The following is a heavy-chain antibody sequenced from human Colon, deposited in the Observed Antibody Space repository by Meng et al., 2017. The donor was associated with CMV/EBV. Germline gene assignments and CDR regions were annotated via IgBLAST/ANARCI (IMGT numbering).Heavy chain of an antibody. V-gene: IGHV3-30*02. CDR2: IQNDASKE. J-gene: IGHJ5*02. CDR3: ARDQYRYQNLYAGGNSLDL. Sequence: GGSLRLSCAGSGFSFSNFGMHWVRQTAGKGLEWLTFIQNDASKEDYLDSVKGRVTVSRDNSKNTLYLQMDSLRPEDTALYYCARDQYRYQNLYAGGNSLDLWGQGTLVTVSS. CDR1: GFSFSNFG. D-gene: IGHD1-7*01.